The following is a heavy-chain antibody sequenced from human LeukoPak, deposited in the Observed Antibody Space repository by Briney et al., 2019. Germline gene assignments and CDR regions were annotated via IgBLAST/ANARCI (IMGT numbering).Heavy chain of an antibody. V-gene: IGHV4-59*02. CDR2: IYYSGST. J-gene: IGHJ4*02. D-gene: IGHD2-21*01. Sequence: SETLSLTCTVSGGSVSSYYWTWIRQPPGKGLEWIGYIYYSGSTKYNPSLKSPVAISLDTSKNQFSLKLSSVTAADTAVYYCARGGDWFDYWGQGTPVTVSS. CDR3: ARGGDWFDY. CDR1: GGSVSSYY.